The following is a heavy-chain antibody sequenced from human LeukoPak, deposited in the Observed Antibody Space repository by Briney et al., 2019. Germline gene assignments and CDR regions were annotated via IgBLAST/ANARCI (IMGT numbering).Heavy chain of an antibody. Sequence: SVKVSCKASGGTFSSYAISWVRQAPGQGLEWMGRIIPILGIANYAQKLQGRVTMTTDTSTSTAYMELRSLRSDDTAVYYCARDGGYSSGWPFDYWGQGTLVTVSS. D-gene: IGHD6-19*01. CDR3: ARDGGYSSGWPFDY. V-gene: IGHV1-69*04. CDR2: IIPILGIA. CDR1: GGTFSSYA. J-gene: IGHJ4*02.